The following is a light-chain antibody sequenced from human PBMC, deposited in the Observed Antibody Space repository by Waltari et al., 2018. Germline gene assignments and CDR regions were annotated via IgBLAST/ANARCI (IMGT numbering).Light chain of an antibody. CDR3: CSYAGSSTLEV. V-gene: IGLV2-23*02. CDR2: EVS. CDR1: SSDVGSYNL. J-gene: IGLJ1*01. Sequence: QSALTQPASVSGSPGQSITISCTGTSSDVGSYNLVSWYQQHPGKAPKRMIYEVSKRPSGVSNRFSGSKSGNTASLTISGLQAEDEADYYCCSYAGSSTLEVFGTGTKVTVL.